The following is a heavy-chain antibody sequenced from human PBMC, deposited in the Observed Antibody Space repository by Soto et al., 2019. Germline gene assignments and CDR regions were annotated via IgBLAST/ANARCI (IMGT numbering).Heavy chain of an antibody. D-gene: IGHD3-10*01. J-gene: IGHJ6*02. CDR2: ISAYNGNT. V-gene: IGHV1-18*01. CDR1: GYTFTSYV. Sequence: ASVKVSCKASGYTFTSYVISWVRQAPGQGLEWMGWISAYNGNTNYAQKLQGRVTMTTDTSTSTAYMELRSLRSDDTAVYYCARDEPSGSLVYYYYYYGMDVWGQGTTVNVSS. CDR3: ARDEPSGSLVYYYYYYGMDV.